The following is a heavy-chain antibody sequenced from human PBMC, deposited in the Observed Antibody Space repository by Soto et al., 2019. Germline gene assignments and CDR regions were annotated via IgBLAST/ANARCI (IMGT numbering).Heavy chain of an antibody. Sequence: SGTLSLTCTVSGGCISNHEGGWIRQPPGKGLEWIGYIYYNGNTNYNPSLKSRVTMSVDTSKNQFSLKLSSVTAADTAVYYCARSNWYSEYWGQGTLVTVSS. CDR3: ARSNWYSEY. D-gene: IGHD7-27*01. CDR2: IYYNGNT. J-gene: IGHJ4*02. CDR1: GGCISNHE. V-gene: IGHV4-59*11.